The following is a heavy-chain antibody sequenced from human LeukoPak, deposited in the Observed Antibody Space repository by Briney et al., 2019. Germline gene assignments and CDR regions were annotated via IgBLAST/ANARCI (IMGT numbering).Heavy chain of an antibody. CDR2: IVVGSGNT. J-gene: IGHJ4*02. CDR3: AAGHDYGGNSLPQEL. V-gene: IGHV1-58*02. Sequence: ASVKVSCKASGFTFTSSAMQWVRQARGQRLEWIGWIVVGSGNTNYAQKFQERVTITRDMSTSTAYMELSSLRSEDTAVYYCAAGHDYGGNSLPQELWGQGTLATVSS. D-gene: IGHD4-17*01. CDR1: GFTFTSSA.